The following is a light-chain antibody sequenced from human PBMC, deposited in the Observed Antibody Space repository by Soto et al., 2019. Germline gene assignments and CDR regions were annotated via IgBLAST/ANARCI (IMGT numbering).Light chain of an antibody. CDR3: SSYTSSNTPYV. V-gene: IGLV2-14*01. Sequence: QSALTQPASVSGSPGQSITISCTGSSSDVGAYNFVSWYQHHPGKAPKLIPYEVTTRPSGVSSRFSGSKSGNTASLTISGLQADDEANYYCSSYTSSNTPYVFGTGTKVTVL. J-gene: IGLJ1*01. CDR2: EVT. CDR1: SSDVGAYNF.